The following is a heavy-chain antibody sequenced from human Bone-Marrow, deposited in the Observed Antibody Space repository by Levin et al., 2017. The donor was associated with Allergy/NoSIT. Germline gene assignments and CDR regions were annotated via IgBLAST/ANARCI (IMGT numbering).Heavy chain of an antibody. D-gene: IGHD2/OR15-2a*01. CDR3: ARYFVIEDYMDV. Sequence: SETLSLTCTVSGGSISSYYWSWIRQPPGKGLEWIGYIYYSGSTNYNPSLKSRVTISVDTSKNQFSLKLSSVTAADTAVYYCARYFVIEDYMDVWGKGTTVTVSS. CDR1: GGSISSYY. CDR2: IYYSGST. V-gene: IGHV4-59*01. J-gene: IGHJ6*03.